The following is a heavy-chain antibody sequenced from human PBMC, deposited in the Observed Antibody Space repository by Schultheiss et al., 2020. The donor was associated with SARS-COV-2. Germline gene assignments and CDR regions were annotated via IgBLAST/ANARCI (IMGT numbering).Heavy chain of an antibody. J-gene: IGHJ4*02. Sequence: GGSLRLSCAASGFTFDDYAMHWVRQAPGKGLEWVSGISWNSGSIGYADSVKGRFTISRDNAKNSLYLQMNSLRAEDTALYYCAKRAVAGFYWGQGTLVTVSS. V-gene: IGHV3-9*01. CDR3: AKRAVAGFY. CDR2: ISWNSGSI. D-gene: IGHD6-19*01. CDR1: GFTFDDYA.